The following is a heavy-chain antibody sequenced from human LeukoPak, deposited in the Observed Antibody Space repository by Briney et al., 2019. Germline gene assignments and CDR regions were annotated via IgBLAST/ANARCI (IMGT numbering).Heavy chain of an antibody. D-gene: IGHD3-10*01. CDR1: GYTFTSYD. CDR2: MNPNSGNT. Sequence: ASVKVSCKASGYTFTSYDINWVRQATGQGLEWMGWMNPNSGNTGYAQKFQGRVTMTRNTSISTAYMELSSLRSEDTAVYYCAKPGRGYYYASGFDSWGQGTLVTVSS. V-gene: IGHV1-8*01. J-gene: IGHJ4*02. CDR3: AKPGRGYYYASGFDS.